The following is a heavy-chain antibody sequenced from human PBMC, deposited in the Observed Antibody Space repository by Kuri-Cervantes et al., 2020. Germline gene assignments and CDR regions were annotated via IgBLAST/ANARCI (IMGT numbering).Heavy chain of an antibody. Sequence: SETLSLTCTVSGGSISSYYWSWIRQPPGKGLEWIGYIYYSGSTNYNPSLKSRVTISVDTSKNQFSLKLSSVTAADTAVYYCARGGLAVPGPQQANFDYWGQGTLVTVSS. CDR1: GGSISSYY. J-gene: IGHJ4*02. V-gene: IGHV4-59*01. D-gene: IGHD6-19*01. CDR3: ARGGLAVPGPQQANFDY. CDR2: IYYSGST.